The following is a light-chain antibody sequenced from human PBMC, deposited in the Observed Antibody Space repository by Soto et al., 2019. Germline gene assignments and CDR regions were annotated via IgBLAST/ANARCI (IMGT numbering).Light chain of an antibody. CDR2: EVS. Sequence: QSALTQPASVSGSPGQSITISCTGSSSDIGTYNYVSWYQQHPGKAPKLMIYEVSNQPSGVSNRFSGSKSGNTASLTISGLQAEDEADYYCNSYTSSSTYVFGIGTKLTVL. V-gene: IGLV2-14*01. J-gene: IGLJ1*01. CDR1: SSDIGTYNY. CDR3: NSYTSSSTYV.